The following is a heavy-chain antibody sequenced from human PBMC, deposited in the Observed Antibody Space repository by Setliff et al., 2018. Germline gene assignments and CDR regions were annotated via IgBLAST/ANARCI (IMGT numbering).Heavy chain of an antibody. V-gene: IGHV3-74*01. Sequence: GGSLRLSCSASGFTFSSNWMNWVRQAPGKGLEWVARIDKDGSSTVYADSVKGRFTISRDNVKKMLYLQMDSLRTEDTAVYYCTREHTPWVGASHHDCWGQGTQVTVSS. CDR2: IDKDGSST. J-gene: IGHJ4*02. D-gene: IGHD1-26*01. CDR1: GFTFSSNW. CDR3: TREHTPWVGASHHDC.